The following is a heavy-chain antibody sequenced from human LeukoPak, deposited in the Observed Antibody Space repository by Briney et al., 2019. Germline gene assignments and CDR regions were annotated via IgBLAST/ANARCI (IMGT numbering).Heavy chain of an antibody. V-gene: IGHV3-64*01. Sequence: QTGGSLRLSCAASAFTFSSYAMHWVRQAPGKGLEYVSAISGDGGNTFYANSVKGRFTISRDNSKNTLYLQMGSLKVEGMAVYYCVRGNRDGDNSHAFDVWGQGTMVTVSS. CDR1: AFTFSSYA. D-gene: IGHD5-24*01. CDR3: VRGNRDGDNSHAFDV. J-gene: IGHJ3*01. CDR2: ISGDGGNT.